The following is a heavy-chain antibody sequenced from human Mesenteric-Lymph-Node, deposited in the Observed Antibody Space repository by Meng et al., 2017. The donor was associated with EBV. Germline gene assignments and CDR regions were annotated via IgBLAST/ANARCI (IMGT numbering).Heavy chain of an antibody. D-gene: IGHD1-26*01. CDR3: ARQEVGANFDY. V-gene: IGHV4-61*08. J-gene: IGHJ4*02. CDR2: IYYSGRT. CDR1: GASVSNRDYY. Sequence: VQLQESGPGLVNPSETLSLTCTVSGASVSNRDYYWSWVRQPPGKGLEWIGYIYYSGRTSYNPSLKSRITISLDKSKNDFSLKLSSVTAADTAVYYCARQEVGANFDYWGQGTLVTVSS.